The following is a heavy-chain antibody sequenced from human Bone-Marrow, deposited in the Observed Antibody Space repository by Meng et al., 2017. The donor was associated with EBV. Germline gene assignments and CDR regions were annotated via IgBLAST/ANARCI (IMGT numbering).Heavy chain of an antibody. D-gene: IGHD2-8*01. J-gene: IGHJ5*02. CDR3: ARDGGLYPIHWFDP. CDR2: IIPIIGTA. CDR1: GGTFSRYC. V-gene: IGHV1-69*01. Sequence: QVQLVQSGAEVKQPXASVKVRCKASGGTFSRYCFSWVRQAPGQGLEWMGGIIPIIGTANYAQKFQGRVTITADESTTTAYMELSSLRSEDTAVYYCARDGGLYPIHWFDPWGQGTLVYVSS.